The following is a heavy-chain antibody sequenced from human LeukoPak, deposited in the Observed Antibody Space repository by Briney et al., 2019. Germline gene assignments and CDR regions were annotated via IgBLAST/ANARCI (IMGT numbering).Heavy chain of an antibody. CDR2: IYYSGST. D-gene: IGHD3-16*02. CDR1: GFTFSSYW. V-gene: IGHV4-39*01. Sequence: PEGSLRLSCAASGFTFSSYWMHWIRQPPGKGLEWIGSIYYSGSTYYNPSLKSRVTISVDTSKNQFSLKLGSVTAADTAVYYCARHETPYYDYVWGSYRYTKLTYFDYWGQGTLVTVSS. J-gene: IGHJ4*02. CDR3: ARHETPYYDYVWGSYRYTKLTYFDY.